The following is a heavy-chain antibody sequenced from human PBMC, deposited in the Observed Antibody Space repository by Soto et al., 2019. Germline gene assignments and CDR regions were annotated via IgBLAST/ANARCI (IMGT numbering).Heavy chain of an antibody. CDR1: GFTFSSYA. CDR2: ISHDGSNE. D-gene: IGHD1-7*01. V-gene: IGHV3-30*18. J-gene: IGHJ6*03. CDR3: AKDLITGTTSYYYYYMDV. Sequence: GGSLRLSCAASGFTFSSYAMSWVRQAPGKGLEWVAVISHDGSNEYYADSVKGRFTISRDNSKNTLYVQMNSLRAEDTAVYYCAKDLITGTTSYYYYYMDVWGKGTTVTVSS.